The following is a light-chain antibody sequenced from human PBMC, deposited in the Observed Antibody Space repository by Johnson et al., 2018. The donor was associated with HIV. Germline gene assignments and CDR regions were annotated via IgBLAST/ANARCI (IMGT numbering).Light chain of an antibody. CDR3: ETWDSSLSTGYV. V-gene: IGLV1-51*01. Sequence: QSVLTQPPSVSAAPGQKVTISCSGSSSNIGNNSVSWYQQLPGTAPKLLIYDNNKRPSGIPDRFSGSKSGTSATLGITGLQTGDEAEYYCETWDSSLSTGYVFVTGTKVTVL. CDR1: SSNIGNNS. J-gene: IGLJ1*01. CDR2: DNN.